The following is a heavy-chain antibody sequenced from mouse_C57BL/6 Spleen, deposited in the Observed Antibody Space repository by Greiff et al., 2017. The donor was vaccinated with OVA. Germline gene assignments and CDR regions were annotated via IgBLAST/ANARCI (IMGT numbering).Heavy chain of an antibody. CDR1: GYTFTDYE. Sequence: VQLQESGAELVRPGASVTLSCKASGYTFTDYEMHWVKQTPVHGLEWIGAIDPETGGTAYNQKFKGKAILTADKSSSTAYMELRSLTSEDSAVYYCTRCPITTVVNYAMDYWGQGTSVTVSS. CDR2: IDPETGGT. V-gene: IGHV1-15*01. J-gene: IGHJ4*01. CDR3: TRCPITTVVNYAMDY. D-gene: IGHD1-1*01.